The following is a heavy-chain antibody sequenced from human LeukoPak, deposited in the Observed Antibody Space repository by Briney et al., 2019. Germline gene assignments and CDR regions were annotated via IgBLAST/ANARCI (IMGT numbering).Heavy chain of an antibody. CDR1: GYTFTGYY. J-gene: IGHJ4*02. V-gene: IGHV1-69*04. Sequence: SVKVSCKASGYTFTGYYMHWVRQAPGQGLEWMGRIIPILGIANYAQKFQGRVTITADKSTSTAYMELSSLRSEDTAVYYCAREDCSSTSCYVDYWGQGTLVTVSS. CDR3: AREDCSSTSCYVDY. CDR2: IIPILGIA. D-gene: IGHD2-2*01.